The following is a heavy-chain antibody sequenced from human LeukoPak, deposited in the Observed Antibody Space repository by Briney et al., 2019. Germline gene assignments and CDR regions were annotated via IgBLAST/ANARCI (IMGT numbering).Heavy chain of an antibody. CDR2: IWYDGTNQ. CDR1: GFTFSRHG. CDR3: AKDANNWYGYFQH. Sequence: GGSLRLSCAASGFTFSRHGMHWVRQAPGKGLEWVAFIWYDGTNQYYTDSVKGRFTISRDNSKNTLYLQMSSLRPEDTAVYYCAKDANNWYGYFQHWGQGTLVTVSS. D-gene: IGHD1-1*01. J-gene: IGHJ1*01. V-gene: IGHV3-30*02.